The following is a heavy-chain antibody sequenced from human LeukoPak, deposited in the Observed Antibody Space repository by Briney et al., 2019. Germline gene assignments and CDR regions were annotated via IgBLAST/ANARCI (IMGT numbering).Heavy chain of an antibody. CDR3: AGTDSGSYSRWFDY. CDR1: GFTFSSYS. V-gene: IGHV3-48*01. J-gene: IGHJ4*02. D-gene: IGHD1-26*01. CDR2: ISSSSII. Sequence: GGSLRLSCAASGFTFSSYSMKWVRQAPGKGLEWVSYISSSSIIYYADSVMGRFTVSRDNAKNSLYLQMNSLRAEDTAVYYCAGTDSGSYSRWFDYWGQGTLVTVSS.